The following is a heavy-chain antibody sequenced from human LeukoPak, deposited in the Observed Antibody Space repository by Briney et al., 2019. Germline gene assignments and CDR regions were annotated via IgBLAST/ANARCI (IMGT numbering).Heavy chain of an antibody. V-gene: IGHV4-59*01. CDR3: ARVSGELGGLGDY. J-gene: IGHJ4*02. CDR2: IHYTGST. D-gene: IGHD1-7*01. CDR1: GGSISNYY. Sequence: PSETLSLTCTVSGGSISNYYWSWIRQPPGKGLEWIGYIHYTGSTDYNPSLKSRVTISVDTSKNQFSLKLNSVTAAVTAVYYCARVSGELGGLGDYWGQGTLVTVSS.